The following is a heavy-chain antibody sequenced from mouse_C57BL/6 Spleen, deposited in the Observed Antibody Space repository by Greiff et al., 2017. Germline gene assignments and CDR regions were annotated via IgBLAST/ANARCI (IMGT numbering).Heavy chain of an antibody. CDR3: ARQLRFVDY. CDR2: INPNNGGT. Sequence: EVQLQQSGPELVKPGASVKISCKASGYTFTDYYMNWVKQSHGKSLEWIGDINPNNGGTSYNQKFKGKATLTVDKSSSTAYMELRSLTSEDSAVYYCARQLRFVDYWGQGTTLTVSS. CDR1: GYTFTDYY. V-gene: IGHV1-26*01. D-gene: IGHD1-1*01. J-gene: IGHJ2*01.